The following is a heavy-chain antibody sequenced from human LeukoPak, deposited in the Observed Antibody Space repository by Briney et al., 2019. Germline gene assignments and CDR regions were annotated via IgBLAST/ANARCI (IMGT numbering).Heavy chain of an antibody. V-gene: IGHV3-30*02. D-gene: IGHD3-10*01. CDR1: GFSFSSYG. CDR3: AKDNYGSGSTVDY. Sequence: GGSQRLSCAASGFSFSSYGMHWVRQAPGKGLEWVAFIRYDGSNKYYADSVKGRFTISRDNSKNTLYLQMNSLRAEDTAVYYCAKDNYGSGSTVDYWGQGTLVNVSS. CDR2: IRYDGSNK. J-gene: IGHJ4*02.